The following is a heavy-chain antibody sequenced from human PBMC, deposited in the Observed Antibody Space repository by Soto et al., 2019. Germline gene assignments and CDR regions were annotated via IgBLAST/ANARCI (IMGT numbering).Heavy chain of an antibody. CDR1: GFTFNDHG. Sequence: EVQLLESGGGRAQPGGSLRISCAASGFTFNDHGMSWVRQAPGKGLEWVSAISGSGDGKYYADSVKGRFTIPRDNSKNTLYLQLNSLRGDDTAVYYCARGGIYWSGFDYWGQGTLVTVSS. D-gene: IGHD2-8*02. J-gene: IGHJ4*02. V-gene: IGHV3-23*01. CDR3: ARGGIYWSGFDY. CDR2: ISGSGDGK.